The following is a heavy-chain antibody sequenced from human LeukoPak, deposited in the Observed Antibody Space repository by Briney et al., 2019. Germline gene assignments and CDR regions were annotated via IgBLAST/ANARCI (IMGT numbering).Heavy chain of an antibody. Sequence: SETLSLTCTVSGRSIISFNYYWGWIRQPPGKGLEWIGSIFYSGSTYYNPSLKSRVSMSVDTSRNQFSLKLNSVTAADTAVYYCATVGGTIFGVVGPWGQGSLVTVSS. D-gene: IGHD3-3*01. CDR2: IFYSGST. CDR1: GRSIISFNYY. V-gene: IGHV4-39*07. CDR3: ATVGGTIFGVVGP. J-gene: IGHJ5*02.